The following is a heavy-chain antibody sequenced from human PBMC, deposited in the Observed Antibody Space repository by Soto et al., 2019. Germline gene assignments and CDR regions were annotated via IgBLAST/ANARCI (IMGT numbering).Heavy chain of an antibody. D-gene: IGHD7-27*01. CDR2: ISYDGTNK. V-gene: IGHV3-30-3*01. CDR3: ARDPKTSGGQHWAFNYLDS. J-gene: IGHJ4*02. CDR1: GFSFSISP. Sequence: GGSLRLSCAASGFSFSISPMHWVRQAPGKGPEWVALISYDGTNKFYADSVKGRFTISRDNSKSTLYLQVDSLRPEDAAVYYCARDPKTSGGQHWAFNYLDSWGQGTLVTVYS.